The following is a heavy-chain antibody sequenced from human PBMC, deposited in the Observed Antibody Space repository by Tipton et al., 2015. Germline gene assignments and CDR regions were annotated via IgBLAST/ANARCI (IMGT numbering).Heavy chain of an antibody. V-gene: IGHV4-61*01. Sequence: TLSLTCTVSGGSVSSGSYYWSWIRQPPGKGLEWIGYISFSDTTHYNPSLKSRITISLNTSKNQFSLQLNSVTPDDSAVYYCARGRGLGLFDYWGQGTLVTVSS. CDR3: ARGRGLGLFDY. CDR1: GGSVSSGSYY. D-gene: IGHD1-26*01. J-gene: IGHJ4*02. CDR2: ISFSDTT.